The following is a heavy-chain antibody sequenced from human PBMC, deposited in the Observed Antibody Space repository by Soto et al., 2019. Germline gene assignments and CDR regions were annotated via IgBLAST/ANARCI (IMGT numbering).Heavy chain of an antibody. D-gene: IGHD2-21*01. CDR1: GYTFASYD. CDR2: MNTNSNNT. Sequence: QVQLVQSGAEVKTPGASVKVSCKASGYTFASYDINWVRQAPGQGLEWMGWMNTNSNNTGYAQKLQGRLTMTRDIALDIAHMELSSLRNEDTAVYYCARSDGYHVNGLDSWCQGTVVTVSA. J-gene: IGHJ5*01. V-gene: IGHV1-8*01. CDR3: ARSDGYHVNGLDS.